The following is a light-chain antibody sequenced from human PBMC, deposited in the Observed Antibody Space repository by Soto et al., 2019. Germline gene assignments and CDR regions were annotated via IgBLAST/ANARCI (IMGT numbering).Light chain of an antibody. Sequence: QSVLTQPPSASGAPGQRVTISCSGSSSNIGSNTVDWYQQLPGTAPKLLIYSSNQRPSGVPDRFSGSKSGTSASLAIGGLQPEDEADYYCAAWEDSLNGPVFGGGTKLTVL. CDR1: SSNIGSNT. V-gene: IGLV1-44*01. J-gene: IGLJ2*01. CDR3: AAWEDSLNGPV. CDR2: SSN.